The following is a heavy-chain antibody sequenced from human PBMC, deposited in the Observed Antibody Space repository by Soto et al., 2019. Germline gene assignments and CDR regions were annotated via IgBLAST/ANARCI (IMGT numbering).Heavy chain of an antibody. J-gene: IGHJ4*02. CDR2: IKSKTDGGTT. CDR1: GLTFSNAW. Sequence: GESLKIPCAASGLTFSNAWMSWVRQAPGKGLEWVGRIKSKTDGGTTDYAAPVKGRFTISRDDSKNTLYLQMNSLKTEDTAVYYCTTGANFDWLFYIDYWGQGTLVPSPQ. V-gene: IGHV3-15*01. CDR3: TTGANFDWLFYIDY. D-gene: IGHD3-9*01.